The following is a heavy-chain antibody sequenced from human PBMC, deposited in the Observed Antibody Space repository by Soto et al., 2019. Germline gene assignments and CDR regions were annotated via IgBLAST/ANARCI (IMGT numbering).Heavy chain of an antibody. V-gene: IGHV1-2*04. D-gene: IGHD2-2*01. J-gene: IGHJ5*02. CDR3: ARDGIVVA. CDR1: GYTFTGYY. Sequence: ASVKVSCKASGYTFTGYYMHWVRQAPGQGLEWMGWINPNSGGTNYAQKFQGWVTMTRDTSTSTVYMELSRLRSEDTAVYYCARDGIVVAWGQGTLVTVSS. CDR2: INPNSGGT.